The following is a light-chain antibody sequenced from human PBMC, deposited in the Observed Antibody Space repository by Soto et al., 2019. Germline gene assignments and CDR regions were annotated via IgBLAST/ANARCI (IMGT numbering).Light chain of an antibody. V-gene: IGKV3-11*01. J-gene: IGKJ4*01. CDR1: QSVSSY. CDR3: QQRSEWPLT. Sequence: EIVLTQSPATLSLSPGERATLPCQASQSVSSYLAWYQQKPGQAPRLLIYDASNRATGIPAGFSGSGSATDFTLTIASLEPEDSAVYFCQQRSEWPLTFGGGTKVDIK. CDR2: DAS.